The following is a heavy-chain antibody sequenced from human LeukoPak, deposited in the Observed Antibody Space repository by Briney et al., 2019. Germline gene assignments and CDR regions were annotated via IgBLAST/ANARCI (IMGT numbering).Heavy chain of an antibody. Sequence: ASVKVSRKASGYTFTSYGISWVRQAPGQGLERMGWISAYNGNTNYAQKLQGRVTMTTDTSTSTAYMELRSLRSDDTAVYYRARAIRIAVAGTGGGEDYWGQGTLVTVSS. CDR1: GYTFTSYG. J-gene: IGHJ4*02. V-gene: IGHV1-18*01. CDR3: ARAIRIAVAGTGGGEDY. D-gene: IGHD6-19*01. CDR2: ISAYNGNT.